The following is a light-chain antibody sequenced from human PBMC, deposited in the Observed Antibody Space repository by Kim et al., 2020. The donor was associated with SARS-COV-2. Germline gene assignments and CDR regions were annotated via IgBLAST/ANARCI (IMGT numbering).Light chain of an antibody. CDR1: QPISST. CDR2: DSS. Sequence: LAPGERAPLSCRASQPISSTLAWYQQKPGQAPRLLIYDSSKRATGIPARFSGTGAGTDFTLTISRLEAEDFAVYYCQQRNNWPLTFGGGTKVDIK. V-gene: IGKV3-11*01. CDR3: QQRNNWPLT. J-gene: IGKJ4*01.